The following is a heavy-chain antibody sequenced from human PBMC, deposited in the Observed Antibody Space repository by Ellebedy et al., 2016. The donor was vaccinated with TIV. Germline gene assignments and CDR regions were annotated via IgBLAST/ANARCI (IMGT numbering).Heavy chain of an antibody. V-gene: IGHV3-11*06. CDR3: ARDRGLSFGSGTAFDL. CDR2: ISSISGSYT. CDR1: GFTFTDYY. J-gene: IGHJ4*02. Sequence: GESLKISCEASGFTFTDYYMTWIRQAPGKGLEWVSVISSISGSYTNYIESVRGRFTISRDNTKKSVFLQMHSLRADDTAVYYCARDRGLSFGSGTAFDLWGQGTLVTVSS. D-gene: IGHD3-10*01.